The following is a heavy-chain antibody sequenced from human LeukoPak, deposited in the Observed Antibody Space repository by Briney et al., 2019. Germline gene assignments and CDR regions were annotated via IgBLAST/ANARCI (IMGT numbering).Heavy chain of an antibody. J-gene: IGHJ6*02. V-gene: IGHV3-74*01. Sequence: PGGSLRLSCTASGFSFSTYWMHWVRQAPGKGLVWVSRINSDGSTTTFADSVKGRFTISRDNAKNTLYLQMNSLRAEGTAVYYCARTPYYHGMDVWGQGTTVTVSS. CDR1: GFSFSTYW. CDR2: INSDGSTT. CDR3: ARTPYYHGMDV.